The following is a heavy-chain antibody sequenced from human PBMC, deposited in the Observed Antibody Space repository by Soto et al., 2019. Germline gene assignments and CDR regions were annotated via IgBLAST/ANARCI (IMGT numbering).Heavy chain of an antibody. V-gene: IGHV3-23*01. Sequence: EVQLLESGGGLVQPGGSLRLSCAASGFNFPAYAMNWVRQAPGKGLQWVSGLFGSGAGINYADSVRGRFTVSRDNSRNTLYLQMNSLRDEDTAVYYCVKDLIANNGVWEPFDMWGRGTKVTVSS. CDR1: GFNFPAYA. CDR3: VKDLIANNGVWEPFDM. CDR2: LFGSGAGI. J-gene: IGHJ3*02. D-gene: IGHD2-8*01.